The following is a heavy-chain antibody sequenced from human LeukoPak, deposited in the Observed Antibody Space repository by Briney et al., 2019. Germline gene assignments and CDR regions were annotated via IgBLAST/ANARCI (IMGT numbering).Heavy chain of an antibody. CDR3: ARDRNGHVYAFDI. J-gene: IGHJ3*02. CDR1: GGSISSYY. V-gene: IGHV4-59*01. Sequence: SETLSLTCTVSGGSISSYYWSWIRQPPGKGLEWIGYIYYSGSTNYNPSLKSRVTISVDTSKNQFSLKLSSVTAADTAVYYCARDRNGHVYAFDIWGQGTMVTVSS. CDR2: IYYSGST. D-gene: IGHD4-17*01.